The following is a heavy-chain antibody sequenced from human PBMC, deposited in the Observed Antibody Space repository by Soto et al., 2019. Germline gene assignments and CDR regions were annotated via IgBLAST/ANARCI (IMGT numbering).Heavy chain of an antibody. CDR1: GDPITSGGFF. Sequence: SETLSLTCTLSGDPITSGGFFWTWIRQHPAKGLEWIGYIYYSGVTYYNPSLRSRATISVDTSKNQFSLNLSSVTAADTAMYYCARDLRGRRSGRFDPWGQGTLVIVSS. V-gene: IGHV4-31*03. J-gene: IGHJ5*02. D-gene: IGHD3-10*01. CDR2: IYYSGVT. CDR3: ARDLRGRRSGRFDP.